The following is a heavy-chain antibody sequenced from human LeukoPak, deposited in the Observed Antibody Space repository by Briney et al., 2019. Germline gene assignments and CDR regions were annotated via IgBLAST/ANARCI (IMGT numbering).Heavy chain of an antibody. V-gene: IGHV4-39*07. J-gene: IGHJ4*02. CDR3: ARDTYYYDSSGYYYFDY. D-gene: IGHD3-22*01. CDR2: IYYSGST. CDR1: GGSISSSSYY. Sequence: SETLSLTCTVSGGSISSSSYYWGWIRQPPGKGLEWIGSIYYSGSTYYNPSLKSRVTISVDTSKNQFSLKLSSVTAADTAVYSCARDTYYYDSSGYYYFDYWGQGTLVTVSS.